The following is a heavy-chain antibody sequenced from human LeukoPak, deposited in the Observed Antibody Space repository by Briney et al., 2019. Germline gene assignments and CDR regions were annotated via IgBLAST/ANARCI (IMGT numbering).Heavy chain of an antibody. Sequence: SETLSLTCAVYGGSFSGYYWSWIRQPPGKGLEWIGEINHSGSTNYNPSLKSRVTISVDTSKNQFSLQLSSTTAADTALYYCARGWQGYYDSSGYYLLDYWGQGTLVTV. V-gene: IGHV4-34*01. CDR3: ARGWQGYYDSSGYYLLDY. J-gene: IGHJ4*02. CDR2: INHSGST. D-gene: IGHD3-22*01. CDR1: GGSFSGYY.